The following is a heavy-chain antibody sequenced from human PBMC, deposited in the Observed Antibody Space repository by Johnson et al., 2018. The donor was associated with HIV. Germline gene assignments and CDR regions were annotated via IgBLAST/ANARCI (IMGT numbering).Heavy chain of an antibody. D-gene: IGHD6-13*01. CDR1: GFTFSSYG. CDR3: AKDHWVVGSWQAFDI. CDR2: IRYDGRNK. J-gene: IGHJ3*02. V-gene: IGHV3-30*02. Sequence: QMLLVESGGGVVQPGGSLRLSCAASGFTFSSYGMHWVRQAPGKGLEWVAFIRYDGRNKYYADSGKGRFTISRDNSKNTLYLQMNSLRAEDTAVYYCAKDHWVVGSWQAFDIWGQGTMVTVSS.